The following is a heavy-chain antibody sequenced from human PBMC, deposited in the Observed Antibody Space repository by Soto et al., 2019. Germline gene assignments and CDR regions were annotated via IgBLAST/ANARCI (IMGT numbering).Heavy chain of an antibody. Sequence: GESLKISCKGSGYNFRNYWIACVRQMPGKGLEWMGIVYPGGFDTRFSPSFQGQVTMSADKSISTVYLQWSNLKASDTAMYYCARRAISDGFDIWGQGTMVTVSS. CDR1: GYNFRNYW. J-gene: IGHJ3*02. CDR3: ARRAISDGFDI. V-gene: IGHV5-51*01. CDR2: VYPGGFDT.